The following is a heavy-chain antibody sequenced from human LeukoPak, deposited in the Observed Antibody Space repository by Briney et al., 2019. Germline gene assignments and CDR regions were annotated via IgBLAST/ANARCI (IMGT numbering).Heavy chain of an antibody. Sequence: GGSLRVSCAASGFTFSSYGMHWVRQAPGKGLEWVTFIQYDASKKYYADSVKGRFAISRDNSKNTLYLQMNSLRPQDTAVYYCAKVAKYFYGPETYYFFEQWGQGTPVTASS. CDR1: GFTFSSYG. CDR2: IQYDASKK. V-gene: IGHV3-30*02. J-gene: IGHJ4*02. CDR3: AKVAKYFYGPETYYFFEQ. D-gene: IGHD3-10*01.